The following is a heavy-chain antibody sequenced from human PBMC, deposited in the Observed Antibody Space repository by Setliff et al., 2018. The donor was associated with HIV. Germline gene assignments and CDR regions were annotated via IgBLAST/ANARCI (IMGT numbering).Heavy chain of an antibody. Sequence: PSETLSLTCSVSGDSMTSSTHYWAWIRQPPGKGLEWIGYIYTSGSTNYNPSLKSRVTISVDTSKNQFSLKLSSVTAADTAMYYCATGLVRGLRWDYWGQGTLVTVSS. D-gene: IGHD3-10*01. J-gene: IGHJ4*02. CDR1: GDSMTSSTHY. V-gene: IGHV4-61*05. CDR2: IYTSGST. CDR3: ATGLVRGLRWDY.